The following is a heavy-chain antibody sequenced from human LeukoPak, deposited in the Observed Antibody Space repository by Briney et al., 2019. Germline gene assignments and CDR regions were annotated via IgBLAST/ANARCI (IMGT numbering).Heavy chain of an antibody. D-gene: IGHD3-10*01. CDR3: ARGYYGSGRHGMDV. V-gene: IGHV6-1*01. J-gene: IGHJ6*02. CDR1: GDSVSSNSAT. Sequence: SQTLSLTCAISGDSVSSNSATWNWIRQSPSRGLEWLGRAYYRSNWYSDYALSVKSRITINPDTSKNQFSLQLDSVTPEDTAMLYCARGYYGSGRHGMDVWGQGTTVTVSS. CDR2: AYYRSNWYS.